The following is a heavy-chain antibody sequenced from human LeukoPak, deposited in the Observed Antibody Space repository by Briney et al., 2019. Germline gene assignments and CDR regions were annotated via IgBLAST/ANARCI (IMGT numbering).Heavy chain of an antibody. Sequence: GGSLRLSCAASGFTFSSYAMHWVRQAPGKGLEWVAVISYDGSNKYYADSVKGRFTISRDNSKNTLYLQMNSLRAEDTAVYYCARDSRVGAFDIWGQGTMVTVSS. V-gene: IGHV3-30-3*01. D-gene: IGHD6-13*01. J-gene: IGHJ3*02. CDR1: GFTFSSYA. CDR2: ISYDGSNK. CDR3: ARDSRVGAFDI.